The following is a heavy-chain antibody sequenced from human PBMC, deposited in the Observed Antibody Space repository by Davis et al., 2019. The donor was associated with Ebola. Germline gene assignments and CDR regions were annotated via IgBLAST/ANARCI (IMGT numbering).Heavy chain of an antibody. V-gene: IGHV5-51*01. CDR3: ARQSASGSDIDF. CDR2: VYPGDSDT. D-gene: IGHD6-19*01. J-gene: IGHJ4*02. CDR1: GYNFNKYW. Sequence: KVSCKASGYNFNKYWVAWVRRMPGKGLEWVGIVYPGDSDTRYSPSFQGRVTISADQSITTAYLHWSSLKASDTAIYYCARQSASGSDIDFWGQGTLVNVSA.